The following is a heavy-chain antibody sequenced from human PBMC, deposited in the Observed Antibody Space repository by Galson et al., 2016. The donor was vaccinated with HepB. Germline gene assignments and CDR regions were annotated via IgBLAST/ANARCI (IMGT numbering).Heavy chain of an antibody. J-gene: IGHJ4*02. Sequence: SLRLSCAASGFTFSSFGMHWVRQAPGKGLEWVAVIWYDGSNKYYADSVKGRFTIFRDNSKNTLYLQMTSLRADDTAVYYCARPIHSILSVTGQRDGDYWGQGTLVTVSS. V-gene: IGHV3-33*01. D-gene: IGHD6-19*01. CDR1: GFTFSSFG. CDR2: IWYDGSNK. CDR3: ARPIHSILSVTGQRDGDY.